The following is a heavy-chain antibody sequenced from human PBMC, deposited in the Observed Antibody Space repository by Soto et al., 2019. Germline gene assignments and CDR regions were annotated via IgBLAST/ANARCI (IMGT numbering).Heavy chain of an antibody. J-gene: IGHJ6*02. CDR3: AKDNYYGSGSYIRFGSYYYGMDV. CDR2: ISGSGGST. D-gene: IGHD3-10*01. CDR1: GFTFSSYA. Sequence: GGSLRLSCAASGFTFSSYAMSWVRQAPGKGLEWVSAISGSGGSTYYADSVEGRFIISRDNSENTLYLQMSSLRAEDTAVYYCAKDNYYGSGSYIRFGSYYYGMDVWGQGTTVTVSS. V-gene: IGHV3-23*01.